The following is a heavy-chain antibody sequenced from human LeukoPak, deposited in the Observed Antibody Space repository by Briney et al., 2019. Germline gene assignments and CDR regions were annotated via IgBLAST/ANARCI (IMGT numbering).Heavy chain of an antibody. V-gene: IGHV3-30*18. CDR3: AKDYYDSSGSSWFDP. Sequence: GRSLRLSCAASGFTFSSYGMHWVRQAPGKGLEWVAVISYDGSDKYYADSVKGRFTISRDNSKNTLYLQMNSLRAEDTAVYCCAKDYYDSSGSSWFDPWGQGTLVTVSS. J-gene: IGHJ5*02. CDR2: ISYDGSDK. CDR1: GFTFSSYG. D-gene: IGHD3-22*01.